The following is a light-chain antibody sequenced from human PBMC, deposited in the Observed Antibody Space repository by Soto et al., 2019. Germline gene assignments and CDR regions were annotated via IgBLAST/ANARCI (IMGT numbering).Light chain of an antibody. CDR3: QQYYTTPWT. V-gene: IGKV4-1*01. CDR2: WAS. CDR1: QSILYSSNIKNY. Sequence: DIVMSQSPDSLAVSLGERATINCKSSQSILYSSNIKNYLAWYQQNPGQAPKLLIYWASTRESGVPARFSGSGSGKDFTLTISSLQAEDVAVYSCQQYYTTPWTFGQGTKLEIK. J-gene: IGKJ1*01.